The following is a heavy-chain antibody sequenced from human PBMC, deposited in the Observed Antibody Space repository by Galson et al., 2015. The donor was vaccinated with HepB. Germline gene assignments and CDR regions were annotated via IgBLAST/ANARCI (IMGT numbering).Heavy chain of an antibody. V-gene: IGHV1-46*01. CDR1: GYTFTSYY. CDR2: INPSGGST. Sequence: SVKVSCKASGYTFTSYYMHWVRQAPGQGLEWMGIINPSGGSTSYAQKFQGRVTMTRDTSTSTVYMELSSLRAEDTALYYCAKFPVLDRHGYHYWYFDHWGRGTLVTVSS. D-gene: IGHD3-22*01. CDR3: AKFPVLDRHGYHYWYFDH. J-gene: IGHJ2*01.